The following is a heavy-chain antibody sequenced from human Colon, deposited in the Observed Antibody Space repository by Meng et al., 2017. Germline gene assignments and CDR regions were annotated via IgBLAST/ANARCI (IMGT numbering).Heavy chain of an antibody. V-gene: IGHV4-31*03. CDR3: ARVVSLVVKGNWFDS. Sequence: VQLLESGPGLVKPSPTLSLTCNVSGDSITSGGYYWSWIRQHPGKGLEWIGYIDHSGTTYDNPSLKTRLTMSVDTSKNQFSLKLTSVTAADTAVYYCARVVSLVVKGNWFDSWGQGTLVTVSS. D-gene: IGHD2-15*01. CDR2: IDHSGTT. J-gene: IGHJ5*01. CDR1: GDSITSGGYY.